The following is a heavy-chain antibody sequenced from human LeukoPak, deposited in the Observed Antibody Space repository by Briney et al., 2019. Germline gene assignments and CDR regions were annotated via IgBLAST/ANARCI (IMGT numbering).Heavy chain of an antibody. CDR2: IYHSGRT. CDR1: GASLSVSGRN. V-gene: IGHV4-39*01. Sequence: PSETLSLTCTVSGASLSVSGRNWGWVRPPPGKGLVWIASIYHSGRTYYGPSLESRVTMSVDTSKNQYSLKLSCLTGTDTAVYCCLSGHDNAFDPWGERPLVSVS. CDR3: LSGHDNAFDP. D-gene: IGHD3-9*01. J-gene: IGHJ5*02.